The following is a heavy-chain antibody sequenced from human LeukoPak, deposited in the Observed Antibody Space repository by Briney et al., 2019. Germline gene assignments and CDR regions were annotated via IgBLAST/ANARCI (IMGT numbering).Heavy chain of an antibody. V-gene: IGHV3-7*01. CDR3: AREWQGGIAAAGTRIEGDY. CDR1: GFIVSGYW. Sequence: PGGSLRLSCAVSGFIVSGYWMTWVRQAPGKGLEWVANKKQDGSEKNYVDSVKGRFTISRDNAENSLFLQMNSLRVEDTAVYYCAREWQGGIAAAGTRIEGDYWGQGTLAAVSS. D-gene: IGHD6-13*01. CDR2: KKQDGSEK. J-gene: IGHJ4*02.